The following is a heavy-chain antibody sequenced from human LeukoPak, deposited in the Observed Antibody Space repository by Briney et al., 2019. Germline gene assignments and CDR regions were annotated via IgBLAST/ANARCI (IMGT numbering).Heavy chain of an antibody. V-gene: IGHV3-11*01. Sequence: GGSLRLSCAASGFTFSDYYMSWIRQAPGKGLEWVSYISSSGSTIYYADSVKGRFTISRDNAKNSLYLQMNSLRAEDTAVYYCARSRCSGGSCYAWGAAFDIWGQGTMVTVSS. D-gene: IGHD2-15*01. CDR3: ARSRCSGGSCYAWGAAFDI. CDR2: ISSSGSTI. J-gene: IGHJ3*02. CDR1: GFTFSDYY.